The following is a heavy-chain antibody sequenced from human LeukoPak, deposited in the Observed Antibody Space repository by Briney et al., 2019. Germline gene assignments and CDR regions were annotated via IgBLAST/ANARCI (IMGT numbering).Heavy chain of an antibody. J-gene: IGHJ6*02. Sequence: PSETLPLTCTVSGGSISSGGYYWSWIRQHPGKGLEWIGYIYYSGSTYYNPSLKSRVTISVDTSKNQFSLKLSSVTAADTAVYYCAREAVTTGFTYYGMDVWGQGTTVTVSS. CDR2: IYYSGST. CDR3: AREAVTTGFTYYGMDV. CDR1: GGSISSGGYY. V-gene: IGHV4-31*03. D-gene: IGHD4-17*01.